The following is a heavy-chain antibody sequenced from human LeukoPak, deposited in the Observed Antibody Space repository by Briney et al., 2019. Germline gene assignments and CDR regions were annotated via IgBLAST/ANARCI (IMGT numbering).Heavy chain of an antibody. J-gene: IGHJ5*02. CDR3: ARAAGWLDP. CDR1: GFIFSDYY. D-gene: IGHD6-13*01. CDR2: ISSNGRTI. Sequence: PGGSLRLSCAASGFIFSDYYMSWIRQAPGKGLEWISYISSNGRTIHYADSVKGRFIISRDNTKKSLYLQMNSLRVEDTAVYYCARAAGWLDPWGRGTLVTVPS. V-gene: IGHV3-11*01.